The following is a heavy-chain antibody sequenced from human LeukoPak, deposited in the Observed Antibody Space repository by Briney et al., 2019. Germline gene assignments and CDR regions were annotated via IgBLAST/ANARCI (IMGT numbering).Heavy chain of an antibody. D-gene: IGHD1-26*01. CDR1: GFTFTTDT. V-gene: IGHV3-23*01. CDR3: AKGSGRGSYFDY. CDR2: ISGSGGST. Sequence: GASLLLSCAAAGFTFTTDTINWLRPAPEKVLEWASSISGSGGSTFYADSVKGRFTISRDTTKNTQILQMNSLRADDTALYFCAKGSGRGSYFDYWGQGTLVTVSS. J-gene: IGHJ4*02.